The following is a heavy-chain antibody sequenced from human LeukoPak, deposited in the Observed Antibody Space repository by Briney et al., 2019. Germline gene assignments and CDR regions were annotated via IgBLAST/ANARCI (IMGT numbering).Heavy chain of an antibody. Sequence: PGGSLRLSCAASGFIFTSHWMYWVRQVPGKGLVWVSRINGDGTITSYADSVKGRFTISRDNAKNTLYLQMNGLSAEDTAIYYCVRDPRGDGSSTFGYWGQGTLVTVSS. CDR2: INGDGTIT. CDR1: GFIFTSHW. J-gene: IGHJ4*02. D-gene: IGHD1-26*01. CDR3: VRDPRGDGSSTFGY. V-gene: IGHV3-74*01.